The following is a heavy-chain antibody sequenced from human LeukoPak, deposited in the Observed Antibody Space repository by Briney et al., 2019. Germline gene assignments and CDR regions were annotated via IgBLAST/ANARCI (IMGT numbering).Heavy chain of an antibody. V-gene: IGHV1-18*01. CDR3: ARDLAFLPVPAANGWLDP. CDR2: ISTFNGDT. D-gene: IGHD3-16*01. CDR1: GYTFTDHG. Sequence: ASLKVSCKASGYTFTDHGIGWVRQAPGRGLEWMGWISTFNGDTNYAQKFQGRVTITSETSTNTAHMELRSLRSDDTAIYYCARDLAFLPVPAANGWLDPWGQGTLVTVSS. J-gene: IGHJ5*02.